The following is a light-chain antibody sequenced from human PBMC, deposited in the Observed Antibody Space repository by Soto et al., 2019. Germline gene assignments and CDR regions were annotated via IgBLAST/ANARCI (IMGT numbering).Light chain of an antibody. V-gene: IGKV3-20*01. J-gene: IGKJ2*01. CDR2: GSS. CDR1: QSVSNIY. CDR3: HQYGSSPPYT. Sequence: EVVLTQSPGTLSLSPGESATLSCRASQSVSNIYFAWYQQKPGQAPRLLIFGSSDRATGIPDRFSGSGSGTDFTLTISRLEPEDFAVYYCHQYGSSPPYTFGQGTKLEIK.